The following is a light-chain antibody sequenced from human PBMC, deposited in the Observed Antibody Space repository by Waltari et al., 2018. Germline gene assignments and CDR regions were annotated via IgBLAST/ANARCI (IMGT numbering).Light chain of an antibody. Sequence: QSALTQPASVSGSRGQSITISCTGTSSDVGSYNYVSWYQKHPGKAPKLMIYDVSKRPSGVSNRFSGSKSCNTASLTISVLQAEDEADYYCTSYTSSNTYVFGTGTKVTVL. CDR1: SSDVGSYNY. J-gene: IGLJ1*01. CDR2: DVS. V-gene: IGLV2-14*01. CDR3: TSYTSSNTYV.